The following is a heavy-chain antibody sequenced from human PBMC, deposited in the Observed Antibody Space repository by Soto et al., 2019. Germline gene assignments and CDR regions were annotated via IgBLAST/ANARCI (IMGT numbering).Heavy chain of an antibody. CDR3: ARLYDSSGPGVYYYGMDV. V-gene: IGHV5-51*01. CDR2: IYPGDSDT. Sequence: PGESLKISCKDSGYSFTSYWIGWVRQMPGKGLEWMGIIYPGDSDTRYSPSFQGQVTISADKSISTAYLQWSSLKASDTAMYYCARLYDSSGPGVYYYGMDVWGQGTTVTVSS. CDR1: GYSFTSYW. J-gene: IGHJ6*02. D-gene: IGHD3-22*01.